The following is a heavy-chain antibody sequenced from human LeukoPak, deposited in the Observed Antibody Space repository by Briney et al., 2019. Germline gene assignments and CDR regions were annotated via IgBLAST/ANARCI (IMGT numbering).Heavy chain of an antibody. J-gene: IGHJ4*02. CDR2: ISASGYTT. Sequence: GGSLRLSCAASGFTFSSYAMSWARQAPGKGLEWVSTISASGYTTYYADSVKGRFTISGDNSRNTLYLQMNSLRAEDTAVYYCAKGQMATLLAYFDYWGQGTLVTVSS. V-gene: IGHV3-23*01. D-gene: IGHD5-24*01. CDR3: AKGQMATLLAYFDY. CDR1: GFTFSSYA.